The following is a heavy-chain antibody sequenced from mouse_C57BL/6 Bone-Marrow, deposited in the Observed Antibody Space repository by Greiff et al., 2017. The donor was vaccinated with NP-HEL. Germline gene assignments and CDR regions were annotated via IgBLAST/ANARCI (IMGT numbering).Heavy chain of an antibody. CDR2: IYPGSGST. CDR3: ARDGSSYGWFAY. J-gene: IGHJ3*01. V-gene: IGHV1-55*01. CDR1: GYTFTSYW. D-gene: IGHD1-1*01. Sequence: VHLVESGAELVKPGASVKMSCKASGYTFTSYWITWVKQRPGQGLEWIGDIYPGSGSTNYNEKFKSKATLTVDTSSSTAYMQLSSLTSEDSAVYYCARDGSSYGWFAYWGQGTLVTVSA.